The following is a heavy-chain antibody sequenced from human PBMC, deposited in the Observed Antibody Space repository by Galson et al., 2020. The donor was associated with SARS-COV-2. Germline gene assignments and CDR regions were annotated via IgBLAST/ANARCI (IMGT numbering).Heavy chain of an antibody. CDR2: IYYSGST. J-gene: IGHJ5*02. CDR3: ARDGGHMAARRSSWFDP. D-gene: IGHD6-6*01. V-gene: IGHV4-59*01. CDR1: GGSISSYY. Sequence: SETLSLTCTVSGGSISSYYWSWIRQPPGKGLEWIGYIYYSGSTNYNPSLKSRVTISVDTSKNQFSLKLSSVTAADTAVYYCARDGGHMAARRSSWFDPWGQGTLVTVSS.